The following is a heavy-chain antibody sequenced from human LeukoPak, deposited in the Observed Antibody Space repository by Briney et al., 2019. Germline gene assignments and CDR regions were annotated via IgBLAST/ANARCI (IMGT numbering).Heavy chain of an antibody. CDR1: GGSFSGYY. CDR3: ARHSGWSDY. J-gene: IGHJ4*02. V-gene: IGHV4-34*01. Sequence: SETLSLTCAVYGGSFSGYYWSWIRQPPGKGLEWIGEINHSGSTNYNPSLKSRVTISVDTSKNQFSLKLSSVTAADTAVYYCARHSGWSDYWGQGTLVTVSS. CDR2: INHSGST. D-gene: IGHD6-19*01.